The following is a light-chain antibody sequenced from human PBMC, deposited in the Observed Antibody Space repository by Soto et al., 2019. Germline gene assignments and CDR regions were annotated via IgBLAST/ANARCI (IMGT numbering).Light chain of an antibody. CDR1: SGINVGTYR. CDR3: MIWHSSAVV. V-gene: IGLV5-45*02. J-gene: IGLJ2*01. CDR2: YKSDSDK. Sequence: VLTQPSSLSASPGASASLTCTLRSGINVGTYRIYWYQQKPGSPPQYLLRYKSDSDKQQGSGVPSRFPGSKDASANAGILLISGLQSGDEADYYCMIWHSSAVVFGGGTKLTVL.